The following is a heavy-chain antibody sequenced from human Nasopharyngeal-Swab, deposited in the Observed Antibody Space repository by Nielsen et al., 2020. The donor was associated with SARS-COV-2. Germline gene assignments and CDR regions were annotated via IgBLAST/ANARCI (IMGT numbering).Heavy chain of an antibody. Sequence: WVRQAPGQGPEWMGRINPNSGGTNYAQKFQGRVTMTRDTSISTAYMELSRLRSDDTAVYYCAKDLLHLGELSFGIDYWGQGTLVTVSS. D-gene: IGHD3-16*02. CDR2: INPNSGGT. CDR3: AKDLLHLGELSFGIDY. J-gene: IGHJ4*02. V-gene: IGHV1-2*06.